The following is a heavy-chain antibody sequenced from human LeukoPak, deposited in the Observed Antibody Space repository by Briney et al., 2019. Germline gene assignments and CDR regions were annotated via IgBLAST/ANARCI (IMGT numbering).Heavy chain of an antibody. CDR1: GFTFSSYA. CDR2: ISWNSGSI. J-gene: IGHJ5*02. Sequence: GGSLRLSCAASGFTFSSYAMHWVRQAPGKGLEWVSGISWNSGSIGYADSVKGRFTISRDNAKNSLYLQMNSLRAEDTALYYCAKDIGSQQLVNWFDPWGQGTLVTVSS. CDR3: AKDIGSQQLVNWFDP. V-gene: IGHV3-9*01. D-gene: IGHD6-13*01.